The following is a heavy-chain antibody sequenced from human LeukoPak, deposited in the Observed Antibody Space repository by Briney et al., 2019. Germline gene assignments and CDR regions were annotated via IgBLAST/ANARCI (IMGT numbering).Heavy chain of an antibody. CDR1: GGSISSYY. CDR2: IYYSGST. CDR3: AREAGYSSGYYYFDY. Sequence: PSETLSLTCTVSGGSISSYYWSWIRQPPGKGLEWIGYIYYSGSTNYNPSLKGRVTISVDTSKNQFSLKLSSVTAADTAVYYCAREAGYSSGYYYFDYWGQGTLVTVSS. J-gene: IGHJ4*02. D-gene: IGHD6-19*01. V-gene: IGHV4-59*01.